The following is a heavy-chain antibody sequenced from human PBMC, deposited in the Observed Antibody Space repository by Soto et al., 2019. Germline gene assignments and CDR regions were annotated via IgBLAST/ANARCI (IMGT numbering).Heavy chain of an antibody. CDR3: ARDGGSTVTGAFDI. D-gene: IGHD4-17*01. CDR2: IWYDGSNK. J-gene: IGHJ3*02. Sequence: GGSLRLSCAASGFTFSSYGMHLVRQAQGKGLEWVAVIWYDGSNKYYADSVKGRFTISRDNSKNTLYLQMNSLRAEDTAVYYCARDGGSTVTGAFDIWGQGTMVTVSS. V-gene: IGHV3-33*01. CDR1: GFTFSSYG.